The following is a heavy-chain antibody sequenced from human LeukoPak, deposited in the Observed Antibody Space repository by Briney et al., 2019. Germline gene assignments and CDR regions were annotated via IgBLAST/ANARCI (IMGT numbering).Heavy chain of an antibody. CDR3: AREIFGVVKGWFDP. V-gene: IGHV4-39*01. D-gene: IGHD3-3*01. Sequence: SETLSLTCTVSGGSISSSSYYWGWIRQPPGKGLEWIGSIYYSGSTYHNPSLKSRVTISVDTSKNQFSLKLSSVTAADTAVYYCAREIFGVVKGWFDPWGQGTLVTVSS. CDR1: GGSISSSSYY. CDR2: IYYSGST. J-gene: IGHJ5*02.